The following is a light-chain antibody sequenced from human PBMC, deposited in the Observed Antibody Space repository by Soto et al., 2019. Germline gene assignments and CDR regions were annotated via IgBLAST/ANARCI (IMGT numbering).Light chain of an antibody. CDR2: AAS. J-gene: IGKJ1*01. Sequence: DIQMTQSPSSLSASVGDRVTITCRASQGISNYLAWYQQKPGKVPKLLIYAASTLQSGVPSRFSGSGSGTDFTITISSLQNKDVANYYCQTYNSTPWTFGQGTKVESK. V-gene: IGKV1-27*01. CDR3: QTYNSTPWT. CDR1: QGISNY.